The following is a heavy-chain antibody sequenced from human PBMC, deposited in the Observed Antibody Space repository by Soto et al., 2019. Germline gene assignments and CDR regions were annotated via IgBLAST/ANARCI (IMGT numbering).Heavy chain of an antibody. CDR3: ARAPSWWYFDL. V-gene: IGHV1-3*05. J-gene: IGHJ2*01. CDR1: GYTFSTYA. CDR2: INAGNGNT. Sequence: QVQLVQSGAEEKKPGASVKVSCKASGYTFSTYAMHWVRQAPGQRLEWMGWINAGNGNTKYSQKFQGRVTITRDISASTAYMELSSLRSEDTAVYYCARAPSWWYFDLWGRGTLVTVSS.